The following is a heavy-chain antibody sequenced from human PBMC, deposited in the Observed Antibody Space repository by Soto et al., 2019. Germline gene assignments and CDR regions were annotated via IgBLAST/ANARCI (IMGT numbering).Heavy chain of an antibody. CDR3: AKGTGDGDYGTSDWYFDL. D-gene: IGHD4-17*01. CDR1: GFTFSSYA. CDR2: ISGSGGST. V-gene: IGHV3-23*01. Sequence: EVQLLESGGGLVQPGGSLRLSCAASGFTFSSYAMSWVRQAPGKGLEWVSAISGSGGSTYYADSVKGRFTISRDNSKNTLDLQMNSLRAEDTAVYYCAKGTGDGDYGTSDWYFDLWGRGTLVTVSS. J-gene: IGHJ2*01.